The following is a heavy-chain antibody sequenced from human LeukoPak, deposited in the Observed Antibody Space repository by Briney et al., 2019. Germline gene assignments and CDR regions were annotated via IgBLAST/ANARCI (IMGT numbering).Heavy chain of an antibody. Sequence: APVQVSCKAYGYTFINYYMHWVRQAPGQGLEWMGWINPNSGVTNYAQKFQGRVTMTRDTSISTAFMELSRLGSDDTAVYYCARARKEMANNHYFDYWGQGPLVTVSS. V-gene: IGHV1-2*02. J-gene: IGHJ4*02. CDR2: INPNSGVT. CDR3: ARARKEMANNHYFDY. CDR1: GYTFINYY. D-gene: IGHD5-24*01.